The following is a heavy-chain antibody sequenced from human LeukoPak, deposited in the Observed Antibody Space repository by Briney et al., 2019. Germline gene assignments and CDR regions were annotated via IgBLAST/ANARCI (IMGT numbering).Heavy chain of an antibody. J-gene: IGHJ4*02. Sequence: KPSETLSLTCTVSGGSISSYYWSWIRQPPGEGLEWIGYIYYSGSTNYNPSLKSRVTISVDTSKNQFSLKLSSVTAADTAVYYCARLLTVMYFDYWGQGSLVTVSS. CDR1: GGSISSYY. CDR3: ARLLTVMYFDY. CDR2: IYYSGST. D-gene: IGHD4-17*01. V-gene: IGHV4-59*08.